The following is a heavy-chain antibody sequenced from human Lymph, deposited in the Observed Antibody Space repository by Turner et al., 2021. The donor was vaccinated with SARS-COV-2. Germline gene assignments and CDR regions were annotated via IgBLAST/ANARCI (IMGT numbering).Heavy chain of an antibody. V-gene: IGHV3-23*01. CDR1: GFTFSSYA. CDR2: ISGSGGTT. D-gene: IGHD6-19*01. Sequence: EVQLLESGGGLVQPGGSLRLSCAASGFTFSSYAMSWVRQAPGKGLDWVSGISGSGGTTHYADSVKGRFTISRDNSKNTLYLQMNSLRAEDTAVYYCAKDRFTLSSGWEDYWGQGTLVTVSS. CDR3: AKDRFTLSSGWEDY. J-gene: IGHJ4*02.